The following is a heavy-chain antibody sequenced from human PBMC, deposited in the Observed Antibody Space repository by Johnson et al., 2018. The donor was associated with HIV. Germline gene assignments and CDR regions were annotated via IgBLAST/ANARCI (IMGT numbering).Heavy chain of an antibody. CDR3: ARVSGSGADYYDIMNDAFDI. J-gene: IGHJ3*02. CDR2: ISYDGSKK. V-gene: IGHV3-30-3*01. D-gene: IGHD3-22*01. CDR1: GFIFSNFA. Sequence: VQLVESGGGVVPPGRSLRLSCVASGFIFSNFAMHWVRQAPGKGLEWMAIISYDGSKKYYADSVKGRFTISRDNSKNTVFLEMNSLRAEDTAVFYCARVSGSGADYYDIMNDAFDIWGQGTMFTVSS.